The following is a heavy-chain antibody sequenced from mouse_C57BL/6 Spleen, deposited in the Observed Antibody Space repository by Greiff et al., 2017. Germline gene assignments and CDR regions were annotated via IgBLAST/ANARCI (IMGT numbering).Heavy chain of an antibody. CDR1: GYTFTGYW. D-gene: IGHD2-4*01. J-gene: IGHJ3*01. Sequence: QVQLQQSGAELAKPGASVKLSCKASGYTFTGYWMHWVKQRPGQGLEWIGYINPGSGYTKYNQKFKDKATVTADKSSSTAYMQLSSLTYEVYAFLSCAGVCYDDYDDVVEFACWGHATLVTAAA. V-gene: IGHV1-7*01. CDR2: INPGSGYT. CDR3: AGVCYDDYDDVVEFAC.